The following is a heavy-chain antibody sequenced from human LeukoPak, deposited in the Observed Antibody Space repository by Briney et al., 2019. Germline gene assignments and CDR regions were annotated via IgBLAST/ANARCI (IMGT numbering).Heavy chain of an antibody. CDR1: GFTFSSYW. CDR2: IKQDGSEK. CDR3: ARGVGATETDAFDT. D-gene: IGHD1-26*01. Sequence: GGSLRLSCAASGFTFSSYWMSWVRQAPGKGLEWVANIKQDGSEKYYVDSVKGRFAISRDNAKDSLYLQMNSLRAEDTAVYYCARGVGATETDAFDTWGQGTMVTVSS. V-gene: IGHV3-7*01. J-gene: IGHJ3*02.